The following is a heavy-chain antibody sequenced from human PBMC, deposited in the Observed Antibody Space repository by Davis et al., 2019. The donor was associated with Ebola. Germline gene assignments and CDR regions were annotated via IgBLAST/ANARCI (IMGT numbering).Heavy chain of an antibody. V-gene: IGHV1-18*04. CDR2: ISAYNGNT. D-gene: IGHD6-19*01. Sequence: AASVKVSCMASGYTFTSYGISWVRQAPGQGLEWMGWISAYNGNTNYAQKLQGRVTMTTDTSTSTAYMELRSLRSDDTAVYYCARGGTLGIAVAGTYYYYYGMDVWGQGTTVTVSS. CDR1: GYTFTSYG. CDR3: ARGGTLGIAVAGTYYYYYGMDV. J-gene: IGHJ6*02.